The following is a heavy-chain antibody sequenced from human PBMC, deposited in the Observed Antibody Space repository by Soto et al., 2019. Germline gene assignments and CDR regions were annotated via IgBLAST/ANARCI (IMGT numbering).Heavy chain of an antibody. Sequence: SETLSLTCTVSGDSISRSPLYWGWLRQPPGKGLEWIGTIYYSGSTYYNPSLKSRVTISVDTSKNEFSLKLSSVTAADTAVYYCAGHPTIFGGVRPYNWLDPWGQGTLVTVSS. D-gene: IGHD3-3*01. J-gene: IGHJ5*02. CDR3: AGHPTIFGGVRPYNWLDP. V-gene: IGHV4-39*01. CDR2: IYYSGST. CDR1: GDSISRSPLY.